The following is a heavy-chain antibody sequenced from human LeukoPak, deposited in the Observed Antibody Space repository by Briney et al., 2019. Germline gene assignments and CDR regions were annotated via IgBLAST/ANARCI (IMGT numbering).Heavy chain of an antibody. J-gene: IGHJ6*03. Sequence: GGSLRLSCAASGFTFSNYAMNWVRQAPGKGLEWVSTIRGSGDSTCYSDSVRGRFTISRDNSKNTLYLQMNSLRAEDTAVYYCASSTGLEELYYYMDVWGKGTTVTVSS. V-gene: IGHV3-23*01. CDR1: GFTFSNYA. D-gene: IGHD4-17*01. CDR3: ASSTGLEELYYYMDV. CDR2: IRGSGDST.